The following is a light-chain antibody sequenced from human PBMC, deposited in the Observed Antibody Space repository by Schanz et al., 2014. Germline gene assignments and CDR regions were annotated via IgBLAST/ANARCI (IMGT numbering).Light chain of an antibody. CDR2: GNN. Sequence: QSVLTQPPSASGTPGQRVTISCSGSSSNIGSNTVNWYQQLPGTAPKLLIYGNNQRPSGVPDRFSGSKSGTSASLAISGLQSEDEADYFCCSYAGAYVFGTGTKLTVL. CDR1: SSNIGSNT. V-gene: IGLV1-44*01. CDR3: CSYAGAYV. J-gene: IGLJ1*01.